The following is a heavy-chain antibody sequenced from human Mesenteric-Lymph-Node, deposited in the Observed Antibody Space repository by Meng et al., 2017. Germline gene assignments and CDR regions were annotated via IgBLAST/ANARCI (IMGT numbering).Heavy chain of an antibody. Sequence: GESLKISCAASGFTFSDYYMNWVRQAPVKGLEWVSSISSGSTMYYADSVKGRFTISRDNAKNSLFLHMNSLRDEDTAVYYCATADHLYCGGACRRFESWGQGTLVTVSS. D-gene: IGHD2-21*02. CDR2: ISSGSTM. J-gene: IGHJ4*02. V-gene: IGHV3-69-1*01. CDR3: ATADHLYCGGACRRFES. CDR1: GFTFSDYY.